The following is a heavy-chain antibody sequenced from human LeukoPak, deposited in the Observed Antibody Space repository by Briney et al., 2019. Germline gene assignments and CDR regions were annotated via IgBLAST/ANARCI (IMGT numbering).Heavy chain of an antibody. Sequence: GGSLRLSCAASGFTVNNYGLSWVRQAPGKGLEWLSGISGSGGNTYYADSVKGRFIISRDNSKNTLYLQVNGLRAEDTAVYHCAKYVFSYGSGSYLAHWGQGTQVTVSS. CDR2: ISGSGGNT. J-gene: IGHJ4*02. D-gene: IGHD3-10*01. V-gene: IGHV3-23*01. CDR3: AKYVFSYGSGSYLAH. CDR1: GFTVNNYG.